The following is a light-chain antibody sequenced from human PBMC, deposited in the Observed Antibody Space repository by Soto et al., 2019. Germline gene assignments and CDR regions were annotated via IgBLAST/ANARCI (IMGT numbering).Light chain of an antibody. V-gene: IGLV2-18*02. Sequence: QSALTEPPSVSASPGQSVAISCTGSSSDVGGSNGVSWYQPPPGTATKLIIYDVSNRLSWVLDRFSGFKSGNTASLILSGLQAEDEGDYYYSPYTSSSPYVFGTGTKVTVL. J-gene: IGLJ1*01. CDR3: SPYTSSSPYV. CDR2: DVS. CDR1: SSDVGGSNG.